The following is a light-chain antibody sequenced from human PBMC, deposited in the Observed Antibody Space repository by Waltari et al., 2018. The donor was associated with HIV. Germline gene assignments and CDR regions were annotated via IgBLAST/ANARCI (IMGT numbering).Light chain of an antibody. J-gene: IGLJ1*01. Sequence: QSVLTQPPSVSAAPGQKIGISCSGANSNIGSNSVSWYQQSPGRTPQPLIYDNHRRPSETPDRFSGSKSGTSGTLDITGLQTGDEADYYCGTWDSGLNAYVFGSGTKVTVL. CDR2: DNH. CDR3: GTWDSGLNAYV. CDR1: NSNIGSNS. V-gene: IGLV1-51*01.